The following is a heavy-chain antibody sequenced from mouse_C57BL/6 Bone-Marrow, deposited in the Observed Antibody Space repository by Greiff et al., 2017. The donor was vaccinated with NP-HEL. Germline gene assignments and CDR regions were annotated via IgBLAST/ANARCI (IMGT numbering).Heavy chain of an antibody. Sequence: VQLKQSGPGLVQPSQSLSITCTVSGFSLTSYGVHWVRQSPGKGLEWLGVIWSGGSTDYNAAFISRLSISKDNSKSQVFFKMNSLQADDTAIYYCARMRGYDGAWFAYWGQGTLVTVSA. CDR1: GFSLTSYG. J-gene: IGHJ3*01. V-gene: IGHV2-2*01. CDR3: ARMRGYDGAWFAY. D-gene: IGHD2-2*01. CDR2: IWSGGST.